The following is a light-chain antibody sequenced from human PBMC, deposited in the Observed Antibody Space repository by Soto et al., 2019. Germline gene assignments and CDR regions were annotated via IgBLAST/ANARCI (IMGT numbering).Light chain of an antibody. J-gene: IGKJ2*01. CDR2: AAS. CDR3: QQSYNTPYT. V-gene: IGKV1-39*01. CDR1: QSISTY. Sequence: DIQMTQSPSSLSASVGDRVTITCRASQSISTYLHWYHHKPGQAPKLLIYAASNLQRGVPSRFSGSGSGTDFTLTINSLQPDDFATYYCQQSYNTPYTFGQGTKLEIK.